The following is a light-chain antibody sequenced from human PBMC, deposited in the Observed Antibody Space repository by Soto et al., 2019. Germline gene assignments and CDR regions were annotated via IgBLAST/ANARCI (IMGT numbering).Light chain of an antibody. CDR3: SSYASAFKGV. CDR2: EAI. Sequence: QSVLTKLPSASGSRGNSITISCPETTSEVGGYIYYSCSKQTPGKTPKVKIHEAIKRPPGVPDRFSGSRSGNSASLTVSGLQAEDYADYYCSSYASAFKGVFGPGPKVTVL. CDR1: TSEVGGYIY. V-gene: IGLV2-8*01. J-gene: IGLJ1*01.